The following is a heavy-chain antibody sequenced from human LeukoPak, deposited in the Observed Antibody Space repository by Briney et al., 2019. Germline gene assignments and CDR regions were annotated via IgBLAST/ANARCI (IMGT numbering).Heavy chain of an antibody. V-gene: IGHV3-21*01. Sequence: GGSLRLSCAASGFTFSTHSMNWVRQAPGKGLEWVSSITDTSHIYDAYSVKGRFTISRDNTKNSLYLQVNSLIAEDTTVYFCSGSQGGYSCGKIDYWGQGTLVTVSS. D-gene: IGHD5-18*01. CDR1: GFTFSTHS. CDR2: ITDTSHI. J-gene: IGHJ4*02. CDR3: SGSQGGYSCGKIDY.